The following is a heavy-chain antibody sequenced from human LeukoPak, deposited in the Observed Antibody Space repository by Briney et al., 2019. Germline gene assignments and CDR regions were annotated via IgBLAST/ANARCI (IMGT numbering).Heavy chain of an antibody. CDR3: ARVMGVYSGYGFMDY. CDR1: GYTFSSFG. CDR2: ISAYNGNT. Sequence: GASVKVSCKASGYTFSSFGITWVRQAPGLGFEWMGWISAYNGNTNYAQKLQGRVTMTTDTSTSTAYMELRSLRSDDTAVYYCARVMGVYSGYGFMDYWGQGTLVTVSS. J-gene: IGHJ4*02. D-gene: IGHD5-12*01. V-gene: IGHV1-18*01.